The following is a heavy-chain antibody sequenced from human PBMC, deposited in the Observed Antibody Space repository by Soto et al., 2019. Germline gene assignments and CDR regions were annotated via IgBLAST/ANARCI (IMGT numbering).Heavy chain of an antibody. Sequence: GSLRLSCAASGFTFSDYYMSWIRQAPGKGLEWVSYISSSGSTIYYADSVKGRFTISRDNAKNSLYLQMNSLRAEDTAVYYCARDRCGSGGSCFSGGAYYYGMDVWGQGTTVTVSS. CDR3: ARDRCGSGGSCFSGGAYYYGMDV. D-gene: IGHD2-15*01. CDR1: GFTFSDYY. V-gene: IGHV3-11*01. CDR2: ISSSGSTI. J-gene: IGHJ6*02.